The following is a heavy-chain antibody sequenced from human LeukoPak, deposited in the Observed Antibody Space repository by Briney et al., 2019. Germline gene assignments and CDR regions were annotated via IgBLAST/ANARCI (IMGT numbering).Heavy chain of an antibody. D-gene: IGHD6-13*01. CDR1: GYTFTGYH. J-gene: IGHJ4*02. Sequence: ASVRVSCKASGYTFTGYHIHWVRQAPGQGLEWMGRINPYSGDTNFAQKFQGRVTMTRDTSITTAYMDLSSLTPDDTAVYFCAKDQGSLTRSWYTGYWGQGTQVTVSS. V-gene: IGHV1-2*06. CDR2: INPYSGDT. CDR3: AKDQGSLTRSWYTGY.